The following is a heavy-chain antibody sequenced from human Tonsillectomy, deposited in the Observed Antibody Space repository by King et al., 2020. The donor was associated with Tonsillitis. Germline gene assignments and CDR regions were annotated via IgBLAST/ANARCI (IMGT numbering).Heavy chain of an antibody. J-gene: IGHJ4*02. Sequence: TLKESGPTLVKPTQTLTLTCNFSGFSLSARGVGVAWIRQAPGKALEWLALIYWDDDERYRPSLKSRLTITKDTSKNQVVLTMTNMDPEDTATYYCAHRLILQSGRIQLWSQAFDYWGQGILVTVSS. CDR3: AHRLILQSGRIQLWSQAFDY. CDR2: IYWDDDE. CDR1: GFSLSARGVG. D-gene: IGHD5-18*01. V-gene: IGHV2-5*02.